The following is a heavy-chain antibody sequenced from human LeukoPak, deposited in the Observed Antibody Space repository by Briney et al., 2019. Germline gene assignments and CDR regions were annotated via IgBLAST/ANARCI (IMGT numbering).Heavy chain of an antibody. V-gene: IGHV3-30*02. J-gene: IGHJ4*02. Sequence: GGSLRLSCAASGYTFRDYGIHWVRQAPGKGLEWVAFIRYDGSNKYYADSVKGRFTISRDNSKRTLYLELNGLRAEDTAVYYCAAAQGDPSLFDYWGQGTLVTVSS. D-gene: IGHD3-16*01. CDR1: GYTFRDYG. CDR3: AAAQGDPSLFDY. CDR2: IRYDGSNK.